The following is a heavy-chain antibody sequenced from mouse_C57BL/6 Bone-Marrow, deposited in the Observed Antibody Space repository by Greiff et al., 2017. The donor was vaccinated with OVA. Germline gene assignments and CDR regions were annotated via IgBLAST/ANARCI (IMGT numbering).Heavy chain of an antibody. Sequence: EVKLVESGGGLVQPKGSLKLSCAASGFSFNTYAMNWVRQAPGKGLEWVARIRSKSNNYATYYADSVKDRFTISRDDSESMLYLQMNNLKTEDTAMYYCVRHTGGYYDYWGQGTTLTVSS. CDR3: VRHTGGYYDY. V-gene: IGHV10-1*01. CDR2: IRSKSNNYAT. CDR1: GFSFNTYA. D-gene: IGHD2-3*01. J-gene: IGHJ2*01.